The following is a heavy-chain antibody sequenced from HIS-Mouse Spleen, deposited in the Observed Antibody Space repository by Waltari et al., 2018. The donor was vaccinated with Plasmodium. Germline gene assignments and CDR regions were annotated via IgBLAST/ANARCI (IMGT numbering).Heavy chain of an antibody. CDR3: ARDRSAAALLGY. V-gene: IGHV3-21*01. CDR1: GFTFSRYS. D-gene: IGHD6-13*01. J-gene: IGHJ4*02. Sequence: EVQLVESGEGLVKPGGSLSLSWAASGFTFSRYSMNWVRQAPGKGLEWGSSISSSSSYIYYADSVKGRFTISRDNAKNSLYLQMNSLRAEDTAVYYCARDRSAAALLGYWGQGTLVTVSS. CDR2: ISSSSSYI.